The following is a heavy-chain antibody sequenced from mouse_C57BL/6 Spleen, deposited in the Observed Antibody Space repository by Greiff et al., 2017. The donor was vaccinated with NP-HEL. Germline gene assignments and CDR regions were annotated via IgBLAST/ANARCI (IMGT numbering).Heavy chain of an antibody. CDR3: ARTGTVYFDD. V-gene: IGHV1-54*01. J-gene: IGHJ2*01. CDR1: GYAFTNYL. Sequence: VQLQQSGAELVRPGTSVKVSCKASGYAFTNYLIEWVKQRPGQGLAWIGVINPGSGGTNYNEKFKGKATLTADKSSRTAYMQLSSLTSEDSAVYFCARTGTVYFDDWGQGTTLTVSS. D-gene: IGHD4-1*01. CDR2: INPGSGGT.